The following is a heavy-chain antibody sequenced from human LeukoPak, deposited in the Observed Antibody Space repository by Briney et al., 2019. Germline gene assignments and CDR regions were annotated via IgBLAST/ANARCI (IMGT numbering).Heavy chain of an antibody. Sequence: SVKVSCKASGGTFSSYAISWVRQAPGQGLEWMGRIIPILGIANYAQKFQGRVTITADKSTNTAYMELSSLRSEDTAVYYCASDSLGATSFDYWGQGTLVTVSS. CDR3: ASDSLGATSFDY. CDR2: IIPILGIA. J-gene: IGHJ4*02. V-gene: IGHV1-69*04. CDR1: GGTFSSYA. D-gene: IGHD1-26*01.